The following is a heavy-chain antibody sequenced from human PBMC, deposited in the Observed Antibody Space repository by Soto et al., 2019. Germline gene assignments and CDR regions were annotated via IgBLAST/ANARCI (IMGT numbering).Heavy chain of an antibody. Sequence: QVQLVESGGGLVKPGGSLRLSCAASGVTFSDYYMIWIRQAPGNGLEGVSYISSSSSNTNYADSVKGRFTISIDNAKNSLYLQMNSLRAEDTAVYYCARGRVGATTPYVDYWGQGTLVTVSS. CDR3: ARGRVGATTPYVDY. V-gene: IGHV3-11*06. CDR1: GVTFSDYY. J-gene: IGHJ4*02. CDR2: ISSSSSNT. D-gene: IGHD1-26*01.